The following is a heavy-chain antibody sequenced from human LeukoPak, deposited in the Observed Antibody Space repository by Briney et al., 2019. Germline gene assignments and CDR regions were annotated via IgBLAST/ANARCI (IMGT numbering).Heavy chain of an antibody. D-gene: IGHD6-13*01. CDR2: ISSSSSYI. CDR3: APSYGAAGTPHY. V-gene: IGHV3-21*01. Sequence: GGSLRLSCAASGFTFSSYSMNWVRQAPGKGLEWVSSISSSSSYIYYADSVKGRFTISRDNAKNSLYLQMNSLRAEDTAVYYCAPSYGAAGTPHYWGQGTLVTVSS. J-gene: IGHJ4*02. CDR1: GFTFSSYS.